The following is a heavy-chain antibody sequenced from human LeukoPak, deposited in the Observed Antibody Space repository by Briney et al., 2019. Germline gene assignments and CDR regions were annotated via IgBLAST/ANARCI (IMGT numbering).Heavy chain of an antibody. J-gene: IGHJ3*02. Sequence: PGGSLRLSCAAYGFTVSSNYMSWVRQAPGKGLEWVSLIYSGGSTYYADSVKGRFTISRHNSKSTLYLHMNSLRAEDTAVYYCAREANYYDSSGYYPDAFDIWGQGTMVTISS. CDR2: IYSGGST. V-gene: IGHV3-53*04. CDR3: AREANYYDSSGYYPDAFDI. CDR1: GFTVSSNY. D-gene: IGHD3-22*01.